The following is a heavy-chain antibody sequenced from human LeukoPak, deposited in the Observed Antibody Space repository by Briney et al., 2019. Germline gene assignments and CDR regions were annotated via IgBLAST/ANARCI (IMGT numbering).Heavy chain of an antibody. CDR3: ARDHYDSSGYLFDP. V-gene: IGHV4-31*03. J-gene: IGHJ5*02. Sequence: SDTLSLTCTVSGGSIGSDGKYWGRHGPRPGKDLKGYGYIYYSGSTYYNPSLKSRVTISVDTSKNQFSLKLSSVTAADTAVYYCARDHYDSSGYLFDPWGQGTLVTVSS. CDR1: GGSIGSDGKY. D-gene: IGHD3-22*01. CDR2: IYYSGST.